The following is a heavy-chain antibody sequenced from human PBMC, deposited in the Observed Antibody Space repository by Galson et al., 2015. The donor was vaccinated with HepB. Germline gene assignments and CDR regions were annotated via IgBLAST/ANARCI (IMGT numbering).Heavy chain of an antibody. CDR2: ISYDGSNK. Sequence: SLRLSCAASGFTFSSYAMHWVRQAPGKGLEWVAVISYDGSNKYYADSVKGRFTISRDNSKNTLYLQMNSLRAEDTAVYYCARGGELGAHDAFDIWGQGTMVTVSS. CDR1: GFTFSSYA. CDR3: ARGGELGAHDAFDI. D-gene: IGHD1-26*01. J-gene: IGHJ3*02. V-gene: IGHV3-30*04.